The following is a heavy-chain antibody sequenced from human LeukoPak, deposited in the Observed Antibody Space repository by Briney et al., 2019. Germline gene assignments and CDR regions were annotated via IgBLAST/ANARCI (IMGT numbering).Heavy chain of an antibody. V-gene: IGHV3-7*05. CDR3: ARDRLQCGSYTFYNYYYGMDV. CDR2: IKQDGSEK. CDR1: GFTSSSYW. Sequence: PGGSLRLSCAASGFTSSSYWMSWVRQAPGKGLEWVANIKQDGSEKYYVDSVKGRFTISRDNAKNSLYLQMNSLRAEDTAVYYCARDRLQCGSYTFYNYYYGMDVWGQGTTVIV. J-gene: IGHJ6*02. D-gene: IGHD1-26*01.